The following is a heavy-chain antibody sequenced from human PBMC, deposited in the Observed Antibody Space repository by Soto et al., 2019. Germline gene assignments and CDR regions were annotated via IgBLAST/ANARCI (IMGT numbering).Heavy chain of an antibody. CDR3: VRMGRKLTWLQWPVDY. D-gene: IGHD6-19*01. CDR2: ISWNSGSI. J-gene: IGHJ4*02. CDR1: GFKFDDYA. V-gene: IGHV3-9*01. Sequence: GGSLRLSCAASGFKFDDYAMHWVRQTPGKGLEWVSSISWNSGSIDYADSVRGRFIISRDNAENSLYLQMRSLRHEDTAVYYCVRMGRKLTWLQWPVDYWGRGTLVTVPS.